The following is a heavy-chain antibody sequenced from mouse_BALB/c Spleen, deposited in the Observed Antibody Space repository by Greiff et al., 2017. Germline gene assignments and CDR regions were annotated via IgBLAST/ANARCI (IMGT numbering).Heavy chain of an antibody. Sequence: EVQRVESGPSLVKPSQTLSLTCSVTGDSITSGYWNWIRKFPGNKLEYMGYISYSGSTYYNPSLKSRISITRDTSKNQYYLQLNSVTTEDTATYYCARLYVNYRYYAMDYWGQGTSVTVSS. CDR2: ISYSGST. V-gene: IGHV3-8*02. J-gene: IGHJ4*01. CDR3: ARLYVNYRYYAMDY. D-gene: IGHD2-1*01. CDR1: GDSITSGY.